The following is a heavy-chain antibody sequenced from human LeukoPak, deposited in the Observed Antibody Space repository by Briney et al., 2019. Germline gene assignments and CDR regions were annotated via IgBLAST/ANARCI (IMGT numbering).Heavy chain of an antibody. CDR3: ARESSGYLPMDYFDY. CDR2: IRYDGSNK. CDR1: GFTFSTYG. J-gene: IGHJ4*02. D-gene: IGHD3-22*01. V-gene: IGHV3-30*02. Sequence: QAGGSLRLSCAASGFTFSTYGMHWVRQAPGKGLEWVAFIRYDGSNKYYADSVKGRFTISRDNSKNTVYLQMNSLRAEDAAVYYCARESSGYLPMDYFDYWGQGTLVTVPS.